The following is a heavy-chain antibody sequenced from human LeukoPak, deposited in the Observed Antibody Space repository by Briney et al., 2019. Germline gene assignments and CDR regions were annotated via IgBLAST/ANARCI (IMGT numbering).Heavy chain of an antibody. CDR1: GCTFSSYG. V-gene: IGHV3-30*18. J-gene: IGHJ6*02. D-gene: IGHD2-2*01. CDR3: AKERVVPAAPYYYYGMDV. CDR2: ISYDGSNK. Sequence: GSLRLSCAASGCTFSSYGMHWVRQAPGKGLEWVAVISYDGSNKYYADSVKCRFTISRDNSKNTLYLQMNSLRAEDTAVYYCAKERVVPAAPYYYYGMDVWGQGTTVTVSS.